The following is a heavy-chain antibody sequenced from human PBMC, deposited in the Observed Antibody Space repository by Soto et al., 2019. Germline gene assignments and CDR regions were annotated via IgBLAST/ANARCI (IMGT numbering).Heavy chain of an antibody. CDR2: IIPIFGTA. CDR1: GGTFSNYA. CDR3: ASSSGWRDAFGI. D-gene: IGHD6-19*01. V-gene: IGHV1-69*13. Sequence: SVKVSCKASGGTFSNYAISWVRQAPGQGLEWMGGIIPIFGTANYAQRFQGRVTITADESTSTAYMELSSLRSEDTAVYYCASSSGWRDAFGIWGQGTMVTVSS. J-gene: IGHJ3*02.